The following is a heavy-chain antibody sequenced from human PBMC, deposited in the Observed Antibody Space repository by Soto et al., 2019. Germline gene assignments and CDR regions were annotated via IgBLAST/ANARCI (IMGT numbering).Heavy chain of an antibody. J-gene: IGHJ4*02. CDR2: ISWDSSTI. V-gene: IGHV3-9*01. Sequence: YLRLSCAASGFTFDDYAMHWVRQAPGNGVEWVSGISWDSSTIVYADSVKGRFTISRDNAKNSLYLQMNSLRAEDTALYFCAKGDLAYGDSLYFDYWGQGTLVTVSS. CDR1: GFTFDDYA. CDR3: AKGDLAYGDSLYFDY. D-gene: IGHD4-17*01.